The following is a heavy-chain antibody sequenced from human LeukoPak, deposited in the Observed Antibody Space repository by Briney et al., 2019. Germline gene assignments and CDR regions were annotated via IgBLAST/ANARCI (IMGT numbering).Heavy chain of an antibody. CDR3: ATIFGGSSRGFDY. CDR1: GGSFSGYY. Sequence: SETLSLTCAVYGGSFSGYYWSWIRQPPGKGLEWIGEINHSGSTNYNPSLKSRVTISVDTSKNQSSLKLSSVTAADTAVYYCATIFGGSSRGFDYWGQGTLVTVSS. J-gene: IGHJ4*02. CDR2: INHSGST. D-gene: IGHD2-15*01. V-gene: IGHV4-34*01.